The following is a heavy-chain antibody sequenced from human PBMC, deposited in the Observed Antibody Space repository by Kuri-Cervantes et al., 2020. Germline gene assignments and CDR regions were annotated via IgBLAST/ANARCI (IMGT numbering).Heavy chain of an antibody. D-gene: IGHD4-23*01. CDR1: GFTFRSSS. CDR3: AREGGGYGGSDDAFDI. CDR2: IWYDGSNK. J-gene: IGHJ3*02. V-gene: IGHV3-33*08. Sequence: GESLKISCAASGFTFRSSSMHWVRQAPGKGLEWVAVIWYDGSNKYYADSVKGRFTISRDNSKNTLYLQMNSLRAEDTAVYYCAREGGGYGGSDDAFDIWGQGTMVTVSS.